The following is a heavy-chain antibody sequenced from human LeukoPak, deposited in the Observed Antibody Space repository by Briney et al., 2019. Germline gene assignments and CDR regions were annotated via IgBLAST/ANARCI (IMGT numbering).Heavy chain of an antibody. CDR2: IYPGDSDT. J-gene: IGHJ4*02. V-gene: IGHV5-51*01. CDR1: GYSFSNDR. D-gene: IGHD2-15*01. Sequence: GESLKISCKGPGYSFSNDRIGWVRQMPGKGLEWMGIIYPGDSDTRYSPSFQGQVTISADKSISTAYLQWSSLEASDTAMYYCARRGCNGGSCYGYWGQGTLVTVSS. CDR3: ARRGCNGGSCYGY.